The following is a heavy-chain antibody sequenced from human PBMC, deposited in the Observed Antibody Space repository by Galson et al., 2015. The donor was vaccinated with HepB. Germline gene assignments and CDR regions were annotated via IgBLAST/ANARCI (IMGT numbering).Heavy chain of an antibody. CDR2: ISPNNGNT. CDR3: ARDPSAGGTRGNDAFGI. J-gene: IGHJ3*02. Sequence: SVKVSCKASGYTLTSYGVTWVRQAPGQGLEWMGWISPNNGNTEYAEKVQGRVTMTTDAATSTAYMELRNLRSDDTAVYYCARDPSAGGTRGNDAFGIWGQGTMVTVSS. CDR1: GYTLTSYG. V-gene: IGHV1-18*04. D-gene: IGHD6-13*01.